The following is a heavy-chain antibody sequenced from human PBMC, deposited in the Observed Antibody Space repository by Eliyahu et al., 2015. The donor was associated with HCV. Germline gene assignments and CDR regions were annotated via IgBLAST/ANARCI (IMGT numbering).Heavy chain of an antibody. J-gene: IGHJ6*02. V-gene: IGHV3-33*06. CDR2: IWFDGTKK. CDR3: AKDFFGGPYGMDV. CDR1: GFDFSDFD. Sequence: QVQLVESGGGVVQPGSSLXLSCAASGFDFSDFDMDWVRQAPGKGVGWVGSIWFDGTKKLYGDALKGRFTISRDNSKNMVYLQMNTLRPEDTALYYCAKDFFGGPYGMDVWGQGTMVTVSS. D-gene: IGHD3-10*01.